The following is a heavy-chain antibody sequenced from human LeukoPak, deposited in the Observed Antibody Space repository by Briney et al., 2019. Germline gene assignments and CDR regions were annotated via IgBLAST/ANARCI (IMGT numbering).Heavy chain of an antibody. CDR3: AREVEEVGATYYFDY. V-gene: IGHV4-61*02. D-gene: IGHD1-26*01. J-gene: IGHJ4*02. CDR2: IYTSGST. CDR1: GGSISSGSYY. Sequence: SETLSLTCTVSGGSISSGSYYWSWIRQPAGKGLEWIGRIYTSGSTNYNPSLKSRVTISVDTSKNQFSLKLSSVTAAGTAVYYCAREVEEVGATYYFDYWGQGTLVTVSS.